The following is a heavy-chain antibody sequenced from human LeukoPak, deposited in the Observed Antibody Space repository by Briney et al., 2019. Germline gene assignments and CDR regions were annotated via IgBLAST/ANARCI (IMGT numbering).Heavy chain of an antibody. CDR3: ARDKLKPAAAGILGYFQH. CDR1: GFTFSSYA. Sequence: PGGSLRLSCAASGFTFSSYAMHWVRQAPGKGLEWVAFIRYDGSNKYYADSVKGRFTISRDNSKNTLYLQMNSLRAEDTAVYYCARDKLKPAAAGILGYFQHWGQGTLVTVSS. D-gene: IGHD6-13*01. V-gene: IGHV3-30-3*01. CDR2: IRYDGSNK. J-gene: IGHJ1*01.